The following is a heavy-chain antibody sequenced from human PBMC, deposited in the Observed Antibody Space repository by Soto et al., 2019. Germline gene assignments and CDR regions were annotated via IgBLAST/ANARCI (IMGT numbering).Heavy chain of an antibody. V-gene: IGHV2-70*01. CDR1: GFSLSTSGMC. CDR2: IDWDDDK. CDR3: ARVNPSGYCSSTSCPWDWFDP. Sequence: SGPTLVNPTQTLTLTCTFSGFSLSTSGMCVSRIRQPPGKALEWLALIDWDDDKYYSTSLKTRLTISKDTSKNQVVLTMTNMDPVDTATYYCARVNPSGYCSSTSCPWDWFDPWGQGTLVTVSS. D-gene: IGHD2-2*03. J-gene: IGHJ5*02.